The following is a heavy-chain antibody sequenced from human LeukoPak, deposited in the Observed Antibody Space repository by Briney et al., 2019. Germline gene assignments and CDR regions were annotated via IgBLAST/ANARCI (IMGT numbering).Heavy chain of an antibody. J-gene: IGHJ5*02. CDR1: GYTFTGYY. D-gene: IGHD2-15*01. Sequence: ASVKVSCKASGYTFTGYYMHWVRQAPGQGLEWMGWINPNSGGTNYAQKFQGRVTMTRDTSISTAYMELSRLRSDDTAVYYCARGRYCSGGSCQGGNWFDPWGQGTLVTVSS. V-gene: IGHV1-2*02. CDR2: INPNSGGT. CDR3: ARGRYCSGGSCQGGNWFDP.